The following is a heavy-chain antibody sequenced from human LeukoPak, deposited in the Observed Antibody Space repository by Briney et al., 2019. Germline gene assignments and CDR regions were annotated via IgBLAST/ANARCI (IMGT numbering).Heavy chain of an antibody. J-gene: IGHJ6*02. D-gene: IGHD2-2*01. Sequence: GGPLRFSGPASGFTYTDYSMSWFRQFPGKGLKWVSGLGRTGEYKYYADSVKGRFTISRDNSKDMVFLQMNSLRAEDTAIYYCVKDRPCDTCMPMDAWGQGTTV. CDR3: VKDRPCDTCMPMDA. CDR2: LGRTGEYK. V-gene: IGHV3-23*01. CDR1: GFTYTDYS.